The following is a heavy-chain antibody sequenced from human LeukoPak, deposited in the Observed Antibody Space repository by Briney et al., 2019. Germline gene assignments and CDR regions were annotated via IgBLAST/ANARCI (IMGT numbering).Heavy chain of an antibody. V-gene: IGHV5-51*01. CDR2: IYPDDSDT. CDR3: ARLHWWDAYNPPDYFDY. CDR1: GYSFTNYW. Sequence: GESLKISCKGFGYSFTNYWIGWVRQMPGKGLGWMGIIYPDDSDTRYSLSFQGQVTISADKSINTAYLQWSSLKASDIAMYYCARLHWWDAYNPPDYFDYWGQGTLVTVSS. J-gene: IGHJ4*02. D-gene: IGHD5-24*01.